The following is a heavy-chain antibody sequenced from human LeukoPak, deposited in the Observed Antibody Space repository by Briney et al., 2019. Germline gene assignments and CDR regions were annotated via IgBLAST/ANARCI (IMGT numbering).Heavy chain of an antibody. V-gene: IGHV3-7*01. CDR2: IKQDGSEK. CDR1: GFTFSSYW. D-gene: IGHD3-10*01. J-gene: IGHJ5*02. Sequence: RSLRLSCAASGFTFSSYWMSWVRQAPGKGLEWVANIKQDGSEKYYVDSVKGRFTISRDNAKNSLYLQMNSLRAEDTAVYYCARDRPVFTMHLNWFDPWGQGTLVTVSS. CDR3: ARDRPVFTMHLNWFDP.